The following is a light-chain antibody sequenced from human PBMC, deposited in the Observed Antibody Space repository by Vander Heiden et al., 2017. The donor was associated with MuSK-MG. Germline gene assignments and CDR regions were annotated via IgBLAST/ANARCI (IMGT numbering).Light chain of an antibody. V-gene: IGLV3-1*01. J-gene: IGLJ2*01. CDR2: QDT. CDR3: QAWDSGTVV. CDR1: KLVDKY. Sequence: SGYESPGQTASITCSGAKLVDKYACGYQQKPVQGPVLVIYQDTKWPSGIPGRFSGSNSVHTATRTISGTHVMDEADYYCQAWDSGTVVFGGGTKLTVL.